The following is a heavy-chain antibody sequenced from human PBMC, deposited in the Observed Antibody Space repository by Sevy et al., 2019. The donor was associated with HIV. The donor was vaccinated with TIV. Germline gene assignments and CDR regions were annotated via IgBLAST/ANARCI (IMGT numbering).Heavy chain of an antibody. V-gene: IGHV3-74*01. J-gene: IGHJ4*02. CDR1: GFTFSSYW. Sequence: GGSLRLSCAASGFTFSSYWRHWVRQAPGKGLVWVSRINSDGSSTSYADSVTGRFTISRDNAKNTLYLQMNSLRAEDTAVYYCASLAVAGTRVDYWGQGTLVTVSS. CDR3: ASLAVAGTRVDY. CDR2: INSDGSST. D-gene: IGHD6-19*01.